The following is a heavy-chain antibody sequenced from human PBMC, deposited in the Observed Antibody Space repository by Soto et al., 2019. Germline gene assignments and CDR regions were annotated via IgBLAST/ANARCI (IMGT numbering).Heavy chain of an antibody. CDR2: IKKKIDGGTT. J-gene: IGHJ4*02. D-gene: IGHD6-19*01. Sequence: EVQLVESGGGLVKPGGSLRLSCAASGFTFSDAWMSWVRQAPGKGLEWVGLIKKKIDGGTTEYAAPMKGRFSISRDDSKNTLYLQMSSLKIEDTAVYYCRTQWLDWGQGTLVTVSS. CDR1: GFTFSDAW. CDR3: RTQWLD. V-gene: IGHV3-15*01.